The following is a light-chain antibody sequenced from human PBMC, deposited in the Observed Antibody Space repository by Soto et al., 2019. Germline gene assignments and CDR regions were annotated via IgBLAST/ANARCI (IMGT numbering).Light chain of an antibody. CDR3: QQYNNWPIT. CDR1: QSVNTN. V-gene: IGKV3-15*01. CDR2: GAS. J-gene: IGKJ5*01. Sequence: ETVMTQSAATLSVSPGERTTLSRRASQSVNTNLAWYQQKPGQAPRLLIFGASIRATGVPDRFSGSGSGTEFTLSISSLQSEDSAVYYCQQYNNWPITFGQGTRLEIK.